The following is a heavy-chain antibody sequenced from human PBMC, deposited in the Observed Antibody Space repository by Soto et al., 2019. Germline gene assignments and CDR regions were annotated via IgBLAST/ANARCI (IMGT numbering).Heavy chain of an antibody. CDR1: GASITYGAYS. CDR3: ARGGGFDSFDY. J-gene: IGHJ4*02. V-gene: IGHV4-30-2*01. Sequence: PSETLSLTCTVSGASITYGAYSWSWIRQTPGKGLEWIGYITTLETTFYNPSFESRLTLSIDRTKNQFSLNLKSMSATDRAVYFCARGGGFDSFDYWGQGILVTVSS. D-gene: IGHD3-10*01. CDR2: ITTLETT.